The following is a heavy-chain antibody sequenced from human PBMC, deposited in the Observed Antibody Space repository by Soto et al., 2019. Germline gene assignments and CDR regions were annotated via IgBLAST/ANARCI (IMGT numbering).Heavy chain of an antibody. D-gene: IGHD2-2*02. CDR3: ARHAGLVVVPAAIAH. Sequence: PSETLSLTCTVSGGSISSSSYYWGWIRQPPGKGLEWIGSIYYSGSTYYNPSLKSRVTISVDTSKNQFSLKLSSVTAADTAVYYCARHAGLVVVPAAIAHWGHGTLVTVSS. CDR2: IYYSGST. V-gene: IGHV4-39*01. J-gene: IGHJ4*01. CDR1: GGSISSSSYY.